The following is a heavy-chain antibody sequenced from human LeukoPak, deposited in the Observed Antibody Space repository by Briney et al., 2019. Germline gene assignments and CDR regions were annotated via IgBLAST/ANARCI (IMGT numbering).Heavy chain of an antibody. D-gene: IGHD6-13*01. Sequence: SETLSLTCAVYGGSFSGYYWSWIRQPPGKGLEWIGEINHSGSTNYNPSLKSRVTISVDTSKNQFSLKLSSVTAADTAVYYCARLQLGSSSWYSYYYYYMDVWGKGTTVTVSS. V-gene: IGHV4-34*01. J-gene: IGHJ6*03. CDR3: ARLQLGSSSWYSYYYYYMDV. CDR2: INHSGST. CDR1: GGSFSGYY.